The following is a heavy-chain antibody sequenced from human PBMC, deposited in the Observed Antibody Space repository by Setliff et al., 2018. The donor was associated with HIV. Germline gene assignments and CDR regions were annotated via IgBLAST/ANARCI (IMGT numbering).Heavy chain of an antibody. Sequence: SETLSLTCTVSGGSINSHYWSWIRQPPGKGLEWIGYIFYSGSTNYNPSLKSRVTISLDTSENQFSLKLRSVTPADTAVYYCARGARYAYYYDGSGYYRHFDYWSQGTLVTVSS. CDR3: ARGARYAYYYDGSGYYRHFDY. J-gene: IGHJ4*02. V-gene: IGHV4-59*11. CDR2: IFYSGST. D-gene: IGHD3-22*01. CDR1: GGSINSHY.